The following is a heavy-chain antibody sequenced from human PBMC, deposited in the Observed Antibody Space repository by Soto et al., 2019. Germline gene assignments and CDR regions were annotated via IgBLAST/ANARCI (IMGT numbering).Heavy chain of an antibody. D-gene: IGHD3-22*01. Sequence: QVQLQESGPGLVKPSETLSLTCTVSGGSVSSATDYWTWIRQPPGKGLEWIGYTDYSGTTDLIPSLLSRGSISIDTSKNQFSLTLCSVTASDPAVYSCASQSSYDSAHYHYSFDPWGRGILVTVSS. V-gene: IGHV4-61*01. J-gene: IGHJ5*01. CDR2: TDYSGTT. CDR1: GGSVSSATDY. CDR3: ASQSSYDSAHYHYSFDP.